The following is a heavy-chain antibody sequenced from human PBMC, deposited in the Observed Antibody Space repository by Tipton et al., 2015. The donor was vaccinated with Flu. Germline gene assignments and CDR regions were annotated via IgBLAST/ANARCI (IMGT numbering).Heavy chain of an antibody. CDR2: IRYDGSDK. D-gene: IGHD2-2*01. CDR1: GFTFSTYD. CDR3: AGLAVVVPAANRDY. Sequence: SLRLSCAASGFTFSTYDMHWVRQAPGKGLEWVASIRYDGSDKYYADFVKGRFTLSRDNSKNTLYLLMNSLRSEDTAVYSCAGLAVVVPAANRDYWGRGTLVTVSS. V-gene: IGHV3-30*02. J-gene: IGHJ4*02.